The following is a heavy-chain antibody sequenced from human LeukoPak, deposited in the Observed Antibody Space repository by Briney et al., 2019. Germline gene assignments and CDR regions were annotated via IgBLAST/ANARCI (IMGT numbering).Heavy chain of an antibody. D-gene: IGHD2-8*01. Sequence: SGGSLRLSCAASGFTFSSYAMSWVRQAPGKGLEWVSAISGSGGSTYYADSVKGRFTISRDNSKNTLYLQMNSLRAEDTAVYYCAKGLPPGLIVLMVYPWSYYGMDVWGQGTTVTVSS. CDR1: GFTFSSYA. CDR2: ISGSGGST. CDR3: AKGLPPGLIVLMVYPWSYYGMDV. J-gene: IGHJ6*02. V-gene: IGHV3-23*01.